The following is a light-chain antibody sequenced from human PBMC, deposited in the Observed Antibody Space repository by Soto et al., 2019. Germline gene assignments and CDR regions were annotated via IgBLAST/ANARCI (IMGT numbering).Light chain of an antibody. V-gene: IGKV1-9*01. CDR2: AAS. CDR3: QQLNNYPIT. Sequence: DIQLTQSPSFLSASVGDRVTITCRASQAISSYLACYQQKPGKAPELLIYAASTLQSGVPSRFSGSGSGAEFTLIISSLQPEDFATYYCQQLNNYPITFGQGTRLEI. CDR1: QAISSY. J-gene: IGKJ5*01.